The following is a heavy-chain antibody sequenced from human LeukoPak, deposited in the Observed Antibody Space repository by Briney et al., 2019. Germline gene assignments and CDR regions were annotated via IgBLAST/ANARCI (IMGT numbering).Heavy chain of an antibody. CDR1: GYTFTSYG. Sequence: ASVKVSCKASGYTFTSYGISWVRQAPGQGPEWMGWISAYNGNTNYAQKFQGRVTMTRDTSISTAYMELSRLRSDDTAVYYCARESAAGFDYWGQGTLVTVSS. CDR2: ISAYNGNT. CDR3: ARESAAGFDY. J-gene: IGHJ4*02. D-gene: IGHD6-13*01. V-gene: IGHV1-18*01.